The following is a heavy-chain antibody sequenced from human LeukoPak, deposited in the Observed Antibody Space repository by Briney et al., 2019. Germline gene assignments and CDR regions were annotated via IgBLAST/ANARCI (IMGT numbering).Heavy chain of an antibody. V-gene: IGHV3-21*01. CDR3: ARAMTTVTPSDY. J-gene: IGHJ4*02. D-gene: IGHD4-17*01. CDR1: GFTFSSYV. CDR2: ISSSSSYI. Sequence: GGSLRLSCAASGFTFSSYVMNWVRQAPGQGLEWVSFISSSSSYIYYADSVKGRFTISRDNAKNSLYLQMNSLRAEDTAVYYCARAMTTVTPSDYWGQGTLVTVSS.